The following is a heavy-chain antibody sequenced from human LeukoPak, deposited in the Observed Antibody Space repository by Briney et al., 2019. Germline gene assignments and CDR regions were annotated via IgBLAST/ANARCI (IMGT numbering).Heavy chain of an antibody. CDR3: ARGGSA. CDR2: MNEDGSQI. Sequence: EGSLRLSCAASGFTFSASWMSWVRQPPGRGLEWVAHMNEDGSQIYYVDPVKGRFTISRDNAKNSLFLQMNTLRLDDTATYFCARGGSAWGQGTMVTVSS. CDR1: GFTFSASW. D-gene: IGHD3-10*01. J-gene: IGHJ3*01. V-gene: IGHV3-7*01.